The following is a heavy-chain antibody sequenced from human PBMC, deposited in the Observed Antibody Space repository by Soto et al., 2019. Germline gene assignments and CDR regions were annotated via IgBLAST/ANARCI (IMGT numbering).Heavy chain of an antibody. CDR1: GGSFSGYY. J-gene: IGHJ6*02. CDR3: ARNPYTSDFWSAPYYYGMDV. CDR2: INHSGST. V-gene: IGHV4-34*01. Sequence: QVQLQKWGAGLLKPSETLSLTCAVYGGSFSGYYWSWIRQPPGKGLEWIGEINHSGSTNYNPSLKSRVTISVDTSKTQFSLKLSSVTAADTAVYYCARNPYTSDFWSAPYYYGMDVWGQGTTVTVSS. D-gene: IGHD3-3*01.